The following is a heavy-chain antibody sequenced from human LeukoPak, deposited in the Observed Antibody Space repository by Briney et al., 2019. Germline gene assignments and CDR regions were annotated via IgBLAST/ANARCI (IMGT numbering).Heavy chain of an antibody. CDR1: GFTFSNYA. CDR3: AKPGGPDYGGNFLRHYYFDY. V-gene: IGHV3-23*01. Sequence: PGGSLRLSCAASGFTFSNYAMSWVRQAPGKGLEWVSAISCSGGSTYYADSVKGRFTISRDDSKNTLYLQMSSLRAEDTAVYYCAKPGGPDYGGNFLRHYYFDYWGQGTLVTVSS. J-gene: IGHJ4*02. CDR2: ISCSGGST. D-gene: IGHD4-23*01.